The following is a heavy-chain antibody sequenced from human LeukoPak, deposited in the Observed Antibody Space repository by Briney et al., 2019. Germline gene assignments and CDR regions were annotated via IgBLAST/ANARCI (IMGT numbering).Heavy chain of an antibody. CDR3: AKDRENGAGGHFDY. CDR1: GFTFSSYG. CDR2: IWYGGSNK. J-gene: IGHJ4*02. D-gene: IGHD3-16*01. V-gene: IGHV3-30*02. Sequence: QPGGSLRLSCAASGFTFSSYGMHWVRQAPGKGLEWVAVIWYGGSNKYYADSVKGRFTISRDNSKNTLYLQMNSLRAEDTAVYYCAKDRENGAGGHFDYWGQGTLVTVSS.